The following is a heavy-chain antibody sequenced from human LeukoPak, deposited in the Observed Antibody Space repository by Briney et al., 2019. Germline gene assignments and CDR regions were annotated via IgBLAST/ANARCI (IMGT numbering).Heavy chain of an antibody. Sequence: SQTLSLTCAISGDSVSSYSPAWNWVRQSPSRGLEWLGRTYYRSKWYNDYAVSVKSRITINPDTSKNQFSLQLTSVTPEDTAVYYCARDLGSRYFDLWGRGTLVTVSS. J-gene: IGHJ2*01. CDR3: ARDLGSRYFDL. V-gene: IGHV6-1*01. CDR2: TYYRSKWYN. CDR1: GDSVSSYSPA.